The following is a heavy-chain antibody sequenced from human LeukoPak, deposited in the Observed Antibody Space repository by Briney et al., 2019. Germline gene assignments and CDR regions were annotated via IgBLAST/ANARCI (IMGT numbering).Heavy chain of an antibody. V-gene: IGHV3-30-3*01. D-gene: IGHD3-22*01. CDR2: ISYDGSNK. J-gene: IGHJ3*02. CDR3: ARGGDSSGYFHESFAFDI. CDR1: GFTFSSYA. Sequence: PGGSLRLSCAASGFTFSSYAMHWVRQAPGKGVEWVAVISYDGSNKYYADSVKRRFTISRDNSKNTLYLQMNSLRAEDTAVYYCARGGDSSGYFHESFAFDIWGQGTMVAVSS.